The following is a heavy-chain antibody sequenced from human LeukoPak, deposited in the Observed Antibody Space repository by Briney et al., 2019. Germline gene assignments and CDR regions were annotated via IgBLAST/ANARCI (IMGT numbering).Heavy chain of an antibody. D-gene: IGHD3-10*01. J-gene: IGHJ4*02. V-gene: IGHV3-66*01. Sequence: GGSPRLSCAASGFTFSSYAMSWVRQAPGKGLEWVSVIYSGGSTYYADSVKGRFTISRDNSKNTLYLQMNSLRAEDTAVYYCARERDMRGYFDYWGQGTLVTVSS. CDR3: ARERDMRGYFDY. CDR2: IYSGGST. CDR1: GFTFSSYA.